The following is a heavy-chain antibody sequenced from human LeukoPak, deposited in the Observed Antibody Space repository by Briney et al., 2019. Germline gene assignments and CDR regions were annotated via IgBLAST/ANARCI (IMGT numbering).Heavy chain of an antibody. D-gene: IGHD2-2*01. CDR2: IDSSSRYI. J-gene: IGHJ4*02. Sequence: PGGSLRLSCAASGFSFSSYNMDWVRQAPGKGLEWVSFIDSSSRYIYQADSVKGRFTISRDNAKSSVFLQLNSLRAEDTAVYYCARVGGHCTSTSCPPPDYWGLGILVTVSS. CDR1: GFSFSSYN. V-gene: IGHV3-21*01. CDR3: ARVGGHCTSTSCPPPDY.